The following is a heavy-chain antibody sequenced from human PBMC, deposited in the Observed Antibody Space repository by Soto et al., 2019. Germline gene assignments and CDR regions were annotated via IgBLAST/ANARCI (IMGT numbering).Heavy chain of an antibody. D-gene: IGHD2-2*01. Sequence: GGSLRLSCAASGFTFGACAMYWVRQAPGKGLEWVSVIGSGGGSTYYTYYADSVKGRFTISRDNSKNTLYLQMNSLRAEDTAVYYCAKDKSSTSLLWIYFDYWGQGTLVTVSS. J-gene: IGHJ4*02. CDR1: GFTFGACA. V-gene: IGHV3-23*01. CDR2: IGSGGGSTYYT. CDR3: AKDKSSTSLLWIYFDY.